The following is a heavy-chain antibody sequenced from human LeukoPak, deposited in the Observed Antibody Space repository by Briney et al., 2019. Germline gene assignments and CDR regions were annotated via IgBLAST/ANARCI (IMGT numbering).Heavy chain of an antibody. J-gene: IGHJ1*01. CDR1: GFTFSSYN. CDR3: AKDGSRAQYFHH. V-gene: IGHV3-23*01. CDR2: ISGSGVST. Sequence: GGSLRLSCAASGFTFSSYNMNWVRQAPGKGLEWVSSISGSGVSTYYADSVMGRFTISRDNSKSTLYLQMNSLRAEDTAVYYCAKDGSRAQYFHHWGQGTLVTVSS.